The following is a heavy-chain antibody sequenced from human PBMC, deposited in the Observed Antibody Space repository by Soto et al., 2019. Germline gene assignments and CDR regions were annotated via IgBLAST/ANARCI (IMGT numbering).Heavy chain of an antibody. CDR3: AGGRYGDY. J-gene: IGHJ4*02. Sequence: QVHLVQSGAEVKKPGASVKVSCKGSGYAFTTYGITWVRQAPGQGLERMGWISAHNGNTNSAQKLQGRVTVTRDTATSTAYMELRSLRSDDTAVYYCAGGRYGDYWGQGALVTVSS. V-gene: IGHV1-18*01. CDR1: GYAFTTYG. D-gene: IGHD1-1*01. CDR2: ISAHNGNT.